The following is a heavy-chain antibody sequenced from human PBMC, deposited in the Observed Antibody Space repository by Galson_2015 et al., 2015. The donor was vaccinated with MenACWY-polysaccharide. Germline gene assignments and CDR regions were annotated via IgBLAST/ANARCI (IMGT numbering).Heavy chain of an antibody. CDR1: GDSVSRKSAT. CDR2: TYYRSKWYN. Sequence: CAISGDSVSRKSATWNWIRQSPSRGLEWLGRTYYRSKWYNDYAESVKSRITINPDTSKNQFSLQLNSVTPEDSAVYYCARDPSAFSAPSAFEIWGQGTMVTVSS. CDR3: ARDPSAFSAPSAFEI. J-gene: IGHJ3*02. D-gene: IGHD3-3*02. V-gene: IGHV6-1*01.